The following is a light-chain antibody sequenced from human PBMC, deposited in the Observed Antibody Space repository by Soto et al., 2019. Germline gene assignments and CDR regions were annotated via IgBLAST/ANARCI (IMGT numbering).Light chain of an antibody. CDR1: QSVSSN. Sequence: EIVMTQSPATLSVSPGERATLSCRASQSVSSNLGWYQQKPGQAPRLLVYDASARATGIPARFSGSGSGTEFTLTISGLQSEDFAVYYCQQYNNWPPPLTFGGGTKVEIK. CDR2: DAS. CDR3: QQYNNWPPPLT. V-gene: IGKV3-15*01. J-gene: IGKJ4*01.